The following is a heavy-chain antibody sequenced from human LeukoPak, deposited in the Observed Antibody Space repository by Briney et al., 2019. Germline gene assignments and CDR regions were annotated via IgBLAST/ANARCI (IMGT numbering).Heavy chain of an antibody. CDR3: ARGYYYDYSGPDFDY. D-gene: IGHD3-22*01. CDR2: IYTSGST. J-gene: IGHJ4*02. Sequence: SETLSLTCTVSGGSISSYYWSWIRQPAGKGLEWIGRIYTSGSTNYNPSLKSRVTISVDTSKNQFSLRLTSVTAADTAVYYCARGYYYDYSGPDFDYWGQGTLVTVSS. CDR1: GGSISSYY. V-gene: IGHV4-4*07.